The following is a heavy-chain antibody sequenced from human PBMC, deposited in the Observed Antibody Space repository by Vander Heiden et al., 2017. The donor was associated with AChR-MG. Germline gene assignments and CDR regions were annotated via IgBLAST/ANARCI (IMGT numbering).Heavy chain of an antibody. Sequence: VQLVESGGGLVKHGGSLRSSCAASASTVSSYSMNWVRQAPGKGLEWVSSISSSSSYIYYADSVKGRFTISRDNAKNSLYLQMNSLRAEDTAVYYCARGVASSWYGEAFDIWGQGTMVAVSS. V-gene: IGHV3-21*01. D-gene: IGHD6-13*01. CDR3: ARGVASSWYGEAFDI. CDR2: ISSSSSYI. J-gene: IGHJ3*02. CDR1: ASTVSSYS.